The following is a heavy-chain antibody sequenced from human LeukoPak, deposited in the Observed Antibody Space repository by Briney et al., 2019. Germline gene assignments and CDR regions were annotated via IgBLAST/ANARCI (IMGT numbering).Heavy chain of an antibody. CDR3: ARDLGWLHYED. CDR2: IGGTGGFIT. D-gene: IGHD5-12*01. Sequence: GGSLRLSCAASGFTFSSHGMNWVRQAPGEGLEWVSGIGGTGGFITYYAESVKGRSTVSRDNSKNKLYLQMNSLRADDTAIYYCARDLGWLHYEDWGQGTLVTVSS. CDR1: GFTFSSHG. V-gene: IGHV3-23*01. J-gene: IGHJ4*02.